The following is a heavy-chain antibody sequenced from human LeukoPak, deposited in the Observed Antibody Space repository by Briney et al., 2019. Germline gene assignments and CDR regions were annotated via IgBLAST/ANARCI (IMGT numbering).Heavy chain of an antibody. D-gene: IGHD6-19*01. J-gene: IGHJ3*02. CDR1: GYTFTSYG. CDR3: ARVSRGGWYLSDAFDI. Sequence: ASVKVSCKASGYTFTSYGISWVRQAPGQGLEWMGWISAYNGNTNYAQKLQGRVTMTTDTSTSTAYMELRSLRSDDTAVYYCARVSRGGWYLSDAFDIWGQGTMITVSS. V-gene: IGHV1-18*01. CDR2: ISAYNGNT.